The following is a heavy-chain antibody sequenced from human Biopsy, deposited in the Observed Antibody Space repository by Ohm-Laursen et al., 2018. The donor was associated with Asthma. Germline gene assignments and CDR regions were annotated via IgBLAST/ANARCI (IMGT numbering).Heavy chain of an antibody. Sequence: TLSLTCTVSGGFIGIYYWVWLRQPPGKGLEYMGNTHYSGTTNTDSSLTGRVTMSVDTSKNQFSLKVTSVTAADTAVYFCARVRGAFYESSVKNAFDVWGQGTMVTVSS. V-gene: IGHV4-59*01. CDR2: THYSGTT. CDR1: GGFIGIYY. J-gene: IGHJ3*01. CDR3: ARVRGAFYESSVKNAFDV. D-gene: IGHD3-22*01.